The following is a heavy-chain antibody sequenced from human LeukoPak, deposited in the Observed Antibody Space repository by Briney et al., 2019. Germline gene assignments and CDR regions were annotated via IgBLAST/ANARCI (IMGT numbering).Heavy chain of an antibody. J-gene: IGHJ2*01. D-gene: IGHD4-17*01. CDR1: GYTFTSYG. Sequence: ASVKVSCKASGYTFTSYGISWVRQAPGQGLEWMGWISAYNGNTNYAQELQGRVTMTTDTSTSTAYMELRSLRSDDTAVYYCARGDYGDSIGYFDLWGRGTLVTVSS. CDR3: ARGDYGDSIGYFDL. V-gene: IGHV1-18*01. CDR2: ISAYNGNT.